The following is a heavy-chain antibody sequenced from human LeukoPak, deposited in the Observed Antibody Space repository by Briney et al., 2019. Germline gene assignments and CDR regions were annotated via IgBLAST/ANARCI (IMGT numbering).Heavy chain of an antibody. J-gene: IGHJ4*02. D-gene: IGHD4-17*01. CDR3: AKASPTTVTTDFDY. CDR1: GFTFSSYE. V-gene: IGHV3-48*03. CDR2: ISSSGSTI. Sequence: GGSLRLSCAASGFTFSSYEMNWVRQAPGKGLEWVSYISSSGSTIYYADSVKGRFTISRDNAKNSLYLQMNSLRAEDTAVYYCAKASPTTVTTDFDYWGQGTLVTVSS.